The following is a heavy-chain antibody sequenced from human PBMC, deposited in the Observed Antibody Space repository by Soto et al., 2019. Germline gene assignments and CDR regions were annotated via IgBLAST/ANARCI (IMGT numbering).Heavy chain of an antibody. CDR2: IILPFGTP. D-gene: IGHD2-15*01. CDR3: ATGPDYSGCVVD. J-gene: IGHJ4*02. Sequence: QVRLVQSGAEVKKPGSSVKVSCKASGGTFSNHAINWVRQAPGQGPEWMGVIILPFGTPNYAQRFQGRVTITADATMTPAHMELNALRSADPAVYYCATGPDYSGCVVDWGQGSLVTVSS. CDR1: GGTFSNHA. V-gene: IGHV1-69*13.